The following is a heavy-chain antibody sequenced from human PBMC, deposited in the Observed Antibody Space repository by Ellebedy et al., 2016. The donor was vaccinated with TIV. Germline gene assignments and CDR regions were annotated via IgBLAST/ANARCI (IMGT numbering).Heavy chain of an antibody. CDR2: INAGNGNT. D-gene: IGHD1-26*01. J-gene: IGHJ3*02. CDR3: ARDRLGATVAFDI. CDR1: GYTFTSYA. Sequence: AASVKVSCKASGYTFTSYAMHWVRQAPGQRLEWMGWINAGNGNTKYSQKFQGRVTITRDTSASTAYMELSSLRSEDTAVYYCARDRLGATVAFDIWGQGTMVTVSS. V-gene: IGHV1-3*01.